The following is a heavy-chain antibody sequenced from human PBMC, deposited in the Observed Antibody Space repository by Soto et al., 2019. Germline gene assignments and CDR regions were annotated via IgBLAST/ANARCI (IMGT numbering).Heavy chain of an antibody. CDR2: SNSNSGDS. J-gene: IGHJ4*02. V-gene: IGHV1-8*01. Sequence: ASVKVSCKASGYTFTSYNINWVRQAPGQGLEWVAGSNSNSGDSDHAQKFQGRLTVTRDTSISTAYMELSSLRSDDTAVYYCVLLGVFDHWGQGTLVTVSS. D-gene: IGHD3-3*01. CDR3: VLLGVFDH. CDR1: GYTFTSYN.